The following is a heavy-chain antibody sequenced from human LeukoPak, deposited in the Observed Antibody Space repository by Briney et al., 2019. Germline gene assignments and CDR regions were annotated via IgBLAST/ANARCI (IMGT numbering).Heavy chain of an antibody. V-gene: IGHV3-53*01. CDR2: IYSGGST. Sequence: GGSLRLSCAASGFTVSSNYMSWVRQAPGKGLEWVSVIYSGGSTYYADSVKGRFTISRDNSKNTLYLQMNSLRAEDTAVYYCAKDQFQVDAISESSSWYYWGQGTLVTVSS. CDR3: AKDQFQVDAISESSSWYY. D-gene: IGHD6-13*01. CDR1: GFTVSSNY. J-gene: IGHJ4*02.